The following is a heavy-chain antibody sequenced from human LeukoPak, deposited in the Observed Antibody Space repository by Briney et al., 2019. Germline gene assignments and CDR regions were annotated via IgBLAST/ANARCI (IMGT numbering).Heavy chain of an antibody. CDR2: ISPNSGGT. D-gene: IGHD6-6*01. J-gene: IGHJ6*03. CDR3: ARGQWGSSNYYYYYMDV. CDR1: GYTFTDYN. V-gene: IGHV1-2*02. Sequence: GASVKVSCKASGYTFTDYNIHWVRQAPGQGLEWMGWISPNSGGTNYAQKFQGRVTMTRDTSISTAYMELSRLRSDDTAVYYCARGQWGSSNYYYYYMDVWGKGTTVTVSS.